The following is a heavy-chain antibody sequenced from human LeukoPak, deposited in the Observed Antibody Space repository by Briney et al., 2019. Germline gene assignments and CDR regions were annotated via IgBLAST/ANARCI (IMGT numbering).Heavy chain of an antibody. CDR1: GFTFSSYS. D-gene: IGHD1-26*01. J-gene: IGHJ6*02. V-gene: IGHV3-48*02. Sequence: GGSLRLSCAAFGFTFSSYSMTWVRQAPGKGLEWVSYISSSSTIYYADSVKGRFTISRDNAKNSLYLQMNSLRDEDTAVYYCARVGYYDVYGMDVWGQGTTVTVSS. CDR2: ISSSSTI. CDR3: ARVGYYDVYGMDV.